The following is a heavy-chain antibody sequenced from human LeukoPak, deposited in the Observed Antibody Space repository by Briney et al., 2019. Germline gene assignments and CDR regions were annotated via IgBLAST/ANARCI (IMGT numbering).Heavy chain of an antibody. D-gene: IGHD3-22*01. CDR2: IIPILGIA. CDR1: GGTFSSYA. V-gene: IGHV1-69*04. J-gene: IGHJ1*01. Sequence: SVKVSCKASGGTFSSYAISWVRQAPGQGLEWMGRIIPILGIANYAQKFQGRVTITADKSTSTAYMELSSLRSEDTAVYYCARDPVSYYDSLLNDAEYFQHWGQGTLVTVSS. CDR3: ARDPVSYYDSLLNDAEYFQH.